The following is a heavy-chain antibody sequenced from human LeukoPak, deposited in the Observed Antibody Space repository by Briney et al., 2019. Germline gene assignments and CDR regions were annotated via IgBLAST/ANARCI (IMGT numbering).Heavy chain of an antibody. D-gene: IGHD5-24*01. CDR1: GFTFSSYS. Sequence: GGSLRLSCAASGFTFSSYSMNWVRQAPGKGLEWVSSISSGSSYIYYADSVKGRFTISRDNAKNSLYLQMNSLRAEDTAVYYCARDPMATPSPREVVAPYYFDYWGQGTLVTVSS. CDR2: ISSGSSYI. CDR3: ARDPMATPSPREVVAPYYFDY. J-gene: IGHJ4*02. V-gene: IGHV3-21*01.